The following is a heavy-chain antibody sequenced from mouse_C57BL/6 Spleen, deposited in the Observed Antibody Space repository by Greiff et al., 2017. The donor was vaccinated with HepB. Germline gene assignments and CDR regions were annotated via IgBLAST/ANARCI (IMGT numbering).Heavy chain of an antibody. Sequence: QVQLQQPGAELVRPGSSVKLSCKASGYTFTSYWMHWVKQRPIQGLEWIGNIDPSDSETHYNQKFKDKATLTVDKSSSTAYMQLSSLTSEDSAVYYCARWGGYYGSSGYFDVWGTGTTVTVSS. D-gene: IGHD1-1*01. V-gene: IGHV1-52*01. CDR3: ARWGGYYGSSGYFDV. CDR1: GYTFTSYW. J-gene: IGHJ1*03. CDR2: IDPSDSET.